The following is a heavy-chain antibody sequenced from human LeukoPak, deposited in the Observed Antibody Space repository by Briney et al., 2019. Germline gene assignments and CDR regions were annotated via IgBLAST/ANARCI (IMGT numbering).Heavy chain of an antibody. CDR3: ARDGRYSGYDYDYYYYGMDV. CDR1: GYTFTSYG. V-gene: IGHV1-18*01. J-gene: IGHJ6*02. CDR2: ISAYSGDT. D-gene: IGHD5-12*01. Sequence: ASVKVSCKASGYTFTSYGISWVRQAPGQGLEWMGWISAYSGDTNYAQKFQGRATMTTDTSTSTVYMELSSLRSEDTAVYYCARDGRYSGYDYDYYYYGMDVWGQGTTVTVSS.